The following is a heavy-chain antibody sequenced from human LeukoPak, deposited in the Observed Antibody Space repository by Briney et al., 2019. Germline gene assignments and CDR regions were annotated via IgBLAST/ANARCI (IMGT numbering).Heavy chain of an antibody. V-gene: IGHV3-11*06. J-gene: IGHJ4*02. CDR2: ISENSGDT. Sequence: GGSLRLSCVASGFTFSASYMTWVRQPPGKGLEWLSYISENSGDTNYADSVKGRSTVSRDSAKNSLYLQMNSLRVEDTAVYYCARDPRTVRIWGQGTLVTVSS. D-gene: IGHD1-1*01. CDR3: ARDPRTVRI. CDR1: GFTFSASY.